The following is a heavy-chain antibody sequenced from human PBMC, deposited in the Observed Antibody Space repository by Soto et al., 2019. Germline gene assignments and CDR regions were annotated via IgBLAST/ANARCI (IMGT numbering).Heavy chain of an antibody. D-gene: IGHD4-17*01. CDR2: IHSSGST. V-gene: IGHV4-61*01. J-gene: IGHJ6*02. CDR1: GGSVSSGNYF. Sequence: SETLSLTCTVSGGSVSSGNYFWSLIRQPPGKGLEWIGYIHSSGSTNYNPSLKSRVTISVDTSRNQFSLRLTSVTAADTAVYFCAILTKPTAVTTAFRGGYGLDVWGQGTTVTVAS. CDR3: AILTKPTAVTTAFRGGYGLDV.